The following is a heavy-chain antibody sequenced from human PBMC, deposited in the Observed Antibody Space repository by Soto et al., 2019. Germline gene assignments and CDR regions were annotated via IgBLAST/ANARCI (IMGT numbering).Heavy chain of an antibody. D-gene: IGHD4-17*01. CDR3: ARSETDDYGDYYFDY. CDR2: ISAYNGNT. CDR1: GYTFTSYG. V-gene: IGHV1-18*01. Sequence: VSVKVSCKASGYTFTSYGISWVRQAPGQGLEWMGWISAYNGNTNYAQKLQGRVTMTTDTSTSTAYMELRSLRSDDTAVYYCARSETDDYGDYYFDYWGQGTLVTVSS. J-gene: IGHJ4*02.